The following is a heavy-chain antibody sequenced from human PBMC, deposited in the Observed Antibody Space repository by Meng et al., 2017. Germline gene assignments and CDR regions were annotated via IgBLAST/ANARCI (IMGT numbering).Heavy chain of an antibody. CDR1: GGSFSGYY. J-gene: IGHJ6*02. V-gene: IGHV4-34*01. CDR2: IYHSGST. CDR3: ASNDFWSGRYYYGMDV. Sequence: GSLRLSCAVYGGSFSGYYWSWIRQPPGKGLEWIGSIYHSGSTYYNPSLKSRVTISVDTSKNQFSLKLSSVTAADTAVYYCASNDFWSGRYYYGMDVWGQGTTVTVSS. D-gene: IGHD3-3*01.